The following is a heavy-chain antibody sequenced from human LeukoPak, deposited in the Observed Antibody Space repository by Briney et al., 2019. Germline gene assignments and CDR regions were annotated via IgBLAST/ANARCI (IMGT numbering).Heavy chain of an antibody. CDR2: INPNSGGT. D-gene: IGHD5-12*01. CDR1: GYTFTGYY. Sequence: GASVKVSCKASGYTFTGYYMHWVRQAPGQGLEWMGWINPNSGGTNYAQKFQGRVTMTRDTSISTAYMELSRLRSDDTAVYYCAREGYSGYGFYQPGDYWGQGTLVTVSS. J-gene: IGHJ4*02. CDR3: AREGYSGYGFYQPGDY. V-gene: IGHV1-2*02.